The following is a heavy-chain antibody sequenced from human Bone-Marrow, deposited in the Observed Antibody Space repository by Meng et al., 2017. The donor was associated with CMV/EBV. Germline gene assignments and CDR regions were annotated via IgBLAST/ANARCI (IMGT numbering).Heavy chain of an antibody. CDR1: GFIFSSYD. CDR3: ARDPYYYGRDV. Sequence: GQSLKISCAASGFIFSSYDMHWVRQAPGKGLEWVAYLRHDGSNKDYADSVKGRFTISRDNSKNTLYLQMNSLRAEDTAVYYCARDPYYYGRDVWGQGTTVTVSS. V-gene: IGHV3-30*02. CDR2: LRHDGSNK. J-gene: IGHJ6*01.